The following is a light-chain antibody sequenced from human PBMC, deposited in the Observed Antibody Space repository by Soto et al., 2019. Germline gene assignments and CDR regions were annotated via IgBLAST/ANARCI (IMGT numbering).Light chain of an antibody. J-gene: IGKJ3*01. CDR1: QSVSSSY. CDR2: AAS. V-gene: IGKV3-20*01. CDR3: QQYGSPLLP. Sequence: EIVLTQSPGTLSLSPGERVTLSCRASQSVSSSYLAWYQQKPGQAPRLLIYAASSRATGIPDRFSGSGSGTDFFLTISRLEPEDFAVYYCQQYGSPLLPVGHGTKLDIK.